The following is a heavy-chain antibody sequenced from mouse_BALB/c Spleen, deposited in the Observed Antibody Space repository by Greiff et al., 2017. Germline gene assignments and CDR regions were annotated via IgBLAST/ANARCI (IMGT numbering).Heavy chain of an antibody. Sequence: EVHLVESGGGLVQPGGSLRLSCATSGFTFTDYYMSWVRQPPGKALEWLGFIRNKANGSTTEYSASVKGRFTISRDNSQSILNLQMNTLRAEDSATSDCARGGDGSSLYYAMDYWGQGTSVTVSS. CDR2: IRNKANGSTT. J-gene: IGHJ4*01. D-gene: IGHD1-1*01. CDR3: ARGGDGSSLYYAMDY. V-gene: IGHV7-3*02. CDR1: GFTFTDYY.